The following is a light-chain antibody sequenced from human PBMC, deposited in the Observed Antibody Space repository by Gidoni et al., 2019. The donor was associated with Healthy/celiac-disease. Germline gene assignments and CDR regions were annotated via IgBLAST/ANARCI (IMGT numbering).Light chain of an antibody. J-gene: IGKJ4*01. CDR3: QQYGSSPLT. CDR1: QSVSSSY. Sequence: DIVFTQSPGTVSLSPGERATLSCRARQSVSSSYLAWYQQKPGQAPRLLIYGASSRATGSPDRFSGSGSGTDFTLTISRLEPEDFAVYYCQQYGSSPLTFXGXTKVEIK. CDR2: GAS. V-gene: IGKV3-20*01.